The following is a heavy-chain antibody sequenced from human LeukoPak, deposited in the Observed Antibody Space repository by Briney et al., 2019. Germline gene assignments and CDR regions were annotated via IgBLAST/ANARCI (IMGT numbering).Heavy chain of an antibody. D-gene: IGHD3-10*01. CDR3: AMLVRGVLGYFDY. CDR1: GFTFSSYA. V-gene: IGHV3-23*01. J-gene: IGHJ4*02. CDR2: ISGSGGST. Sequence: GGSLRLSCAASGFTFSSYAMSWVRQAPGKGLEWVSAISGSGGSTYYADSVKGRFTISRDNSKNTLYLQMNSLRAEDTAVYYCAMLVRGVLGYFDYWGQGTLVTVSS.